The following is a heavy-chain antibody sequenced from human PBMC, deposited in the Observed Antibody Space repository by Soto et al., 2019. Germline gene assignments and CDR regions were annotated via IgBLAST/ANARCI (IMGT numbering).Heavy chain of an antibody. CDR2: ISYDGSNK. Sequence: QTGGSLRLSCAASGFTFSSYGMHWVRQAPGKGLEWVAVISYDGSNKYYADSVKGRFTISRDNSKNTLYLQMNSLRAEDTAVYYCAKDQSSSSSGYYYYGMDVWGQGTTVTVSS. J-gene: IGHJ6*02. CDR1: GFTFSSYG. V-gene: IGHV3-30*18. CDR3: AKDQSSSSSGYYYYGMDV. D-gene: IGHD6-6*01.